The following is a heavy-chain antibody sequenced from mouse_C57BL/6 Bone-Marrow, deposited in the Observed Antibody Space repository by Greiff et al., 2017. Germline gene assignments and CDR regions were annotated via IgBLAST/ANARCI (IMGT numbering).Heavy chain of an antibody. Sequence: VQLQQSGAELARPGASVKLSCKASGYTFTSYGISWVKQRTGQGLEWIGEIYPRSGNTYYNEKFKGKATLTADKSSSTAYMELRSLTSEDSAVYFCARGGEGYYGDFVFAYWGQGTLVTVSA. D-gene: IGHD2-13*01. J-gene: IGHJ3*01. CDR3: ARGGEGYYGDFVFAY. V-gene: IGHV1-81*01. CDR2: IYPRSGNT. CDR1: GYTFTSYG.